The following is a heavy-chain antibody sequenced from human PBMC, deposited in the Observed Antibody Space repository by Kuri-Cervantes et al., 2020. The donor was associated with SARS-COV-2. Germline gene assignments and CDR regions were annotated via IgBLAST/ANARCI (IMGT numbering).Heavy chain of an antibody. V-gene: IGHV4-4*07. CDR2: IYTSGST. J-gene: IGHJ6*03. CDR3: ARHRKIYDYWNGKGYFYYYMDV. CDR1: GGSISSYY. Sequence: GSLRLSCTVSGGSISSYYWSWIRQPAGKGLEWIGRIYTSGSTNYNPSLKSRVTMSVDTSKNHFSLRLNSVSAADTAVYYCARHRKIYDYWNGKGYFYYYMDVWGKGTTVTVSS. D-gene: IGHD3-3*01.